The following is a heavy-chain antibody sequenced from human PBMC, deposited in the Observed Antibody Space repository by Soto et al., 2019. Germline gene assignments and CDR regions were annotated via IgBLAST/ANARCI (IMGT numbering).Heavy chain of an antibody. Sequence: QVQLQESGPGLVKPSETLSLTCTVSGGSISSYYWSWIRQPPGKGLEWIGYIYYSGSTNYNPSLKSRVTISVDTSKNQFSLKLSSVTAADTAVYYCARGFGELFQEPSWFDPWGQGTLVTVSS. CDR1: GGSISSYY. J-gene: IGHJ5*02. V-gene: IGHV4-59*01. CDR3: ARGFGELFQEPSWFDP. CDR2: IYYSGST. D-gene: IGHD3-10*01.